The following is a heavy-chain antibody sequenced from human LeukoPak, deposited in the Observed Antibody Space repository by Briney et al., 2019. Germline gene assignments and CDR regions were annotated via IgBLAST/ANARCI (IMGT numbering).Heavy chain of an antibody. J-gene: IGHJ2*01. CDR1: GFTFSTYS. Sequence: KPGESLRLSCAASGFTFSTYSMSWVRQAPGKGLEWVSAIDTASNTYFPGSVKGRFTISRDNAESSLYLQMNSLGAGDTAMYYCAREGFCGGDCPGYFDLWGRGTLVTVSS. CDR3: AREGFCGGDCPGYFDL. D-gene: IGHD2-21*02. V-gene: IGHV3-13*04. CDR2: IDTASNT.